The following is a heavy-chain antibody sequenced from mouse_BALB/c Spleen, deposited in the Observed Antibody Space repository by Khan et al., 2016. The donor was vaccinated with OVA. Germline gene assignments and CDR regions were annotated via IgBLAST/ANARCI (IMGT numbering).Heavy chain of an antibody. D-gene: IGHD2-4*01. V-gene: IGHV3-2*02. Sequence: EVQLVESGPGLVKPSQSLSLTCTVTGYSITSEFAWNWIRQFPGNKLEWMGYISYSGNTRYNPSLKSLISITRDTSRNQFFLQLNSVTTEDTATYYCARKDYYDYDPFPYWGQGTLVTVPA. CDR3: ARKDYYDYDPFPY. CDR2: ISYSGNT. CDR1: GYSITSEFA. J-gene: IGHJ3*01.